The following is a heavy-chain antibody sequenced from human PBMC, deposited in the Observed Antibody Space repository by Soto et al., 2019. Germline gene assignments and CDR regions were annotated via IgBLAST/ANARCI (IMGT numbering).Heavy chain of an antibody. CDR2: IKSKTDGGTT. D-gene: IGHD4-17*01. CDR3: TTDEFLRDYYFDY. Sequence: GGSLRLSCAASGFTFSNAWMSWVRQAPGKGLEWVGRIKSKTDGGTTDYAAPVKGRFTISRDDSKNTLYLQMNSLKTEDTAVYYCTTDEFLRDYYFDYWGQGTLVTVSS. CDR1: GFTFSNAW. J-gene: IGHJ4*02. V-gene: IGHV3-15*01.